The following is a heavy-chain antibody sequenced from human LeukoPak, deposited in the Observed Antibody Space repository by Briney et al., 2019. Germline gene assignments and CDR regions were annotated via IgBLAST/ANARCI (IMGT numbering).Heavy chain of an antibody. CDR1: GGSISSGSYY. CDR2: IYTSGST. J-gene: IGHJ4*02. D-gene: IGHD3-3*01. Sequence: SETLSLTCTVSGGSISSGSYYWSWIRQPAGTGLEWIGRIYTSGSTNYNPSLKSRVTISVDTSKNQFSLKLSSVTAADTAVYYCARDNSIFGVGFDYWGQGTLVTVSS. V-gene: IGHV4-61*02. CDR3: ARDNSIFGVGFDY.